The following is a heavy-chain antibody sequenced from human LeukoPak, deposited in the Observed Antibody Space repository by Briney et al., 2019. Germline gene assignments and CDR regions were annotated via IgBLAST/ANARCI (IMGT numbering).Heavy chain of an antibody. CDR3: ARDLSYSSSPNWFDP. J-gene: IGHJ5*02. CDR2: IYHSGST. Sequence: SETLSLTCTVSGGSISSYYWGWIRRPPGKGLEWIGSIYHSGSTYYNPSLKSRVTISVDTSKNQFSLKLSSVTAADTAVYYCARDLSYSSSPNWFDPWGQGTLVTVSS. V-gene: IGHV4-38-2*02. D-gene: IGHD6-6*01. CDR1: GGSISSYY.